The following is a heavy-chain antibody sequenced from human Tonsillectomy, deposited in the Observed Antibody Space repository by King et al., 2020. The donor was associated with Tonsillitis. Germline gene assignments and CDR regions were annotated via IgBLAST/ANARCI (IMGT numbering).Heavy chain of an antibody. V-gene: IGHV3-48*03. CDR3: ARFGREDY. D-gene: IGHD3-16*01. CDR1: GFTFSSYE. J-gene: IGHJ4*02. CDR2: ISGGGSTI. Sequence: VQLVESGGGLVQPGGSLRLSCVASGFTFSSYEMNWVRQAPGKGLEWVSYISGGGSTIYYADSVKGRFTISRDNAKNSLYLRLNSLRAEDTAAYYCARFGREDYWGQGTLVTVSS.